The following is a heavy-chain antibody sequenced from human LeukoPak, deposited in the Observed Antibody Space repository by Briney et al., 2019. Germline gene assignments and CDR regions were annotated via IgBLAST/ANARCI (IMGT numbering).Heavy chain of an antibody. V-gene: IGHV1-69*13. J-gene: IGHJ6*02. CDR2: IIPIFGTA. D-gene: IGHD4-17*01. CDR1: GGTFSSYA. Sequence: ASVKASCKASGGTFSSYAISWVRQAPGQGLEWMGGIIPIFGTANYAQKFQGRVTITADESTSTAYMELSSLRSEDTAVYYCARDHHGDYVAYYYGMDVWGQGTTVTVSS. CDR3: ARDHHGDYVAYYYGMDV.